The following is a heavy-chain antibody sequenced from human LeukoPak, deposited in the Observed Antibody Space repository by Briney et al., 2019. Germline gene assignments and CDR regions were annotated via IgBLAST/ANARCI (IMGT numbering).Heavy chain of an antibody. J-gene: IGHJ4*02. V-gene: IGHV4-59*01. CDR2: IYYSGST. D-gene: IGHD3-10*01. Sequence: SETLSLTCTVSGGSISSYYWSWIRQPPGKGLEWIGYIYYSGSTNYNPSLKSRVTISVDTSKNQFSLKLSSVTAADTAAYYCARSGSKSGTDYWGQGTLVTVSS. CDR3: ARSGSKSGTDY. CDR1: GGSISSYY.